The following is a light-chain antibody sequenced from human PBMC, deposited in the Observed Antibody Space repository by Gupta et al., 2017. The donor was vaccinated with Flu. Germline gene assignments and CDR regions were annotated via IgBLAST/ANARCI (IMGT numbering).Light chain of an antibody. CDR3: SSYTSSNTLQVI. CDR2: DVS. Sequence: QSALTQPASVSGSPGQSMTISCPGTSSDVGDYKSVSWYQQHPGKAPKLMIYDVSYRPSGVSDRFSGSKSGNTASLTISGLQAEDEADYYCSSYTSSNTLQVIFGGGTRLTVL. V-gene: IGLV2-14*01. J-gene: IGLJ2*01. CDR1: SSDVGDYKS.